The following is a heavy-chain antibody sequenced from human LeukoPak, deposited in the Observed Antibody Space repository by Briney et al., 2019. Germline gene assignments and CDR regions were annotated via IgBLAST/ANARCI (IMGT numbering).Heavy chain of an antibody. CDR2: IYYSGST. V-gene: IGHV4-39*01. J-gene: IGHJ4*02. CDR3: ARGGYCSSTSCYWVGAFDY. D-gene: IGHD2-2*01. Sequence: PSETLSLTCTVSGGSISSSSYYWGWIRQPPGKGLEWIGSIYYSGSTYYNPSLKSRVTISVDTSKNQFSLKLSSVTAADTAVYYCARGGYCSSTSCYWVGAFDYRGQGTLVTVSS. CDR1: GGSISSSSYY.